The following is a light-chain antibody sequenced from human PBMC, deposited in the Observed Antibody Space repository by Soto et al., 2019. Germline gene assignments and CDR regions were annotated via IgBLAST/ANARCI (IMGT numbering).Light chain of an antibody. Sequence: QSALTQPASVSGSPGQSITISCTGTSSDVGGYNYVSWYQQHPGKAPKLMIYEVSNRPSEFSNRFSGSKSGNTASLTISGLQAEDEAHYYCSSYPNSGTLVFGTGTKVTVL. J-gene: IGLJ1*01. V-gene: IGLV2-14*01. CDR3: SSYPNSGTLV. CDR2: EVS. CDR1: SSDVGGYNY.